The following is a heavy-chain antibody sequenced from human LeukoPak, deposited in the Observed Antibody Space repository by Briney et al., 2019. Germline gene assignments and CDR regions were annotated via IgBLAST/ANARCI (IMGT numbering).Heavy chain of an antibody. CDR3: ARVTHGDYSGGAFDI. J-gene: IGHJ3*02. CDR1: GGSFSGYY. V-gene: IGHV4-34*01. CDR2: INHSGST. Sequence: SSETLSLTCAVYGGSFSGYYWSWIRQPPGKGLEWIGEINHSGSTNYNPSLKSRVTISVDTSKNQFSLKLSSVTAADTAVYYCARVTHGDYSGGAFDIWGQGTMVTVSS. D-gene: IGHD4-17*01.